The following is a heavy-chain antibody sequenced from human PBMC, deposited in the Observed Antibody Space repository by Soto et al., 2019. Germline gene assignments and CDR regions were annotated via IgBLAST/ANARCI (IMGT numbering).Heavy chain of an antibody. CDR2: ISYDGSNK. J-gene: IGHJ6*02. Sequence: GGSLRLSCAASGFTFSSYAMHWVRQAPGKGLEWVAVISYDGSNKYYADSVKGRFTISRDNSKNTLYLQMNSLRAEDTAVYYCARAYRRFARKSIVGATSAYYYGMDVWGQGTTVTVSS. CDR3: ARAYRRFARKSIVGATSAYYYGMDV. V-gene: IGHV3-30-3*01. CDR1: GFTFSSYA. D-gene: IGHD1-26*01.